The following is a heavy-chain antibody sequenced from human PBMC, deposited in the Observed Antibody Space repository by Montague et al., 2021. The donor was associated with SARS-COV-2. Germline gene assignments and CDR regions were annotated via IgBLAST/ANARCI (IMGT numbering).Heavy chain of an antibody. V-gene: IGHV4-39*07. J-gene: IGHJ6*02. Sequence: SETLSLTCTVSGGSISSSSYYWGWIRQPPGKGLEWIGSINYSGSTYYNPSLKSRVTISVDTSKNQFSLKLSSVTAADTAVYYCARVWRQRLVRLSGVDDWGQGTTVTVSS. D-gene: IGHD6-13*01. CDR1: GGSISSSSYY. CDR3: ARVWRQRLVRLSGVDD. CDR2: INYSGST.